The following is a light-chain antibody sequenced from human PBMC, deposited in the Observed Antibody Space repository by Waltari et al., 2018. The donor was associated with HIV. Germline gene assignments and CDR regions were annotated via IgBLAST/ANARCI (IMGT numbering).Light chain of an antibody. J-gene: IGKJ5*01. Sequence: EQVMTQSPATLPVSPGERATLPCRAGQSVSSNLAWYLQKPGQAPRLLVSGASTRATGIPARFSGSGSGTEFTLTISSLQSEDFAVYYCQQYYDWPSFGQGTRLEIK. V-gene: IGKV3-15*01. CDR2: GAS. CDR1: QSVSSN. CDR3: QQYYDWPS.